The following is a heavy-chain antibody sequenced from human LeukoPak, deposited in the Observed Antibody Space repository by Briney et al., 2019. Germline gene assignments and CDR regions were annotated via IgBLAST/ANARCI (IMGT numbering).Heavy chain of an antibody. CDR3: ASRYCSGGSCYNRYYFDY. CDR2: ITGSGGST. CDR1: GFTFTNYA. V-gene: IGHV3-23*01. D-gene: IGHD2-15*01. Sequence: GGSLRLSCAASGFTFTNYAMSWVRQAPGKGLEWVSAITGSGGSTYYADFVKGRFTISRDNSKNTLYLQMNSLRAEDTAIYYCASRYCSGGSCYNRYYFDYWGQGTLVTVSS. J-gene: IGHJ4*02.